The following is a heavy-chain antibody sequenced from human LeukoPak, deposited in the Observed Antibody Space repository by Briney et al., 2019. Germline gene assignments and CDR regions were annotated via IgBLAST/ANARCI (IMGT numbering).Heavy chain of an antibody. D-gene: IGHD4-17*01. J-gene: IGHJ4*02. CDR3: ARGYGDYIFDY. CDR1: GFTFSSYS. V-gene: IGHV3-48*04. Sequence: GGSLRLSCAASGFTFSSYSMNWVRQAPGKGLEWVSYISSSSSTIYYADSVKGRFTISRDNVKNSLYLQMNSLRAEDTAVYYCARGYGDYIFDYWGQGTLVTVSS. CDR2: ISSSSSTI.